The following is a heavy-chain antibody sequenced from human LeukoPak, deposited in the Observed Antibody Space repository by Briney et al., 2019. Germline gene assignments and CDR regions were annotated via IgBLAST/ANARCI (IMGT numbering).Heavy chain of an antibody. Sequence: PGGSLRLSCAASGFTFSNYYMNWVHQAPGKGLEWVSYISGSSSFIYYADSVKGRFTISRDNAKNSLYLQMNSLRAEDSAVYYCARGLVGATTNFDYWGQGTLVTVSS. J-gene: IGHJ4*02. V-gene: IGHV3-21*05. CDR3: ARGLVGATTNFDY. CDR2: ISGSSSFI. CDR1: GFTFSNYY. D-gene: IGHD1-26*01.